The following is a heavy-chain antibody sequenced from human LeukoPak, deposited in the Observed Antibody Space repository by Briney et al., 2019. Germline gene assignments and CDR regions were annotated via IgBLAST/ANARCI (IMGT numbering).Heavy chain of an antibody. V-gene: IGHV4-34*01. D-gene: IGHD3-10*01. Sequence: TSETLSLTCAVYGGFFSGYYWSWIHQSPGEGLEWIGEINHSGSTNYNPSLKSRVTISVDTSKNQFSLKLSSVTAADTAVYYCAREWGHYYGSGSYNYGAFDIWGQGTMVTVSS. CDR2: INHSGST. CDR1: GGFFSGYY. CDR3: AREWGHYYGSGSYNYGAFDI. J-gene: IGHJ3*02.